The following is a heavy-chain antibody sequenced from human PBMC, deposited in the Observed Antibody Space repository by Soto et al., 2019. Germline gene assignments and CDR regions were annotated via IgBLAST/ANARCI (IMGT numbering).Heavy chain of an antibody. D-gene: IGHD2-15*01. CDR2: ISGSGGST. CDR3: AKAPLYCSGGSCYRIYDDYGMDV. Sequence: EVQLLESGGGLVQPGGSLRLSCAASGFTFSSYAMSWVRQAPGKGLEWVSAISGSGGSTYYADSVKGRFTISRDNSKNTLYLQMNSLRAEDTAVYYCAKAPLYCSGGSCYRIYDDYGMDVWGQGTTVTVSS. J-gene: IGHJ6*02. V-gene: IGHV3-23*01. CDR1: GFTFSSYA.